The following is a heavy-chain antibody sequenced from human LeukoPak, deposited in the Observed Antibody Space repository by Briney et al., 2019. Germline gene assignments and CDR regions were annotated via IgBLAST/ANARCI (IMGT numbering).Heavy chain of an antibody. Sequence: SETLSLTCTVSGDSISRSTYYWAWIRQPPGKGLEWIGSVYYGRSPYFNPSLESRATISVDTSKNHFSLKMSSVTAADTAVYYCARGTMVRGVILHWGQGTLVTVSS. D-gene: IGHD3-10*01. CDR3: ARGTMVRGVILH. CDR1: GDSISRSTYY. J-gene: IGHJ4*02. V-gene: IGHV4-39*02. CDR2: VYYGRSP.